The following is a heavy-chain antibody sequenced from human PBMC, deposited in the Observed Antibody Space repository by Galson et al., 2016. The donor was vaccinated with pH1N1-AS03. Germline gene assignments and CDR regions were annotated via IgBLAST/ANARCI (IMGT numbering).Heavy chain of an antibody. CDR1: GFSFNTFA. J-gene: IGHJ4*02. CDR2: ISASGGDT. D-gene: IGHD4-17*01. CDR3: ANLFGDYSFDY. V-gene: IGHV3-23*01. Sequence: SLRLSCAASGFSFNTFAMSWVRQAQGKGLEWVSSISASGGDTYYADSVKGRFIISRDNSKNTLYLQMYSLTAEDTAIYYRANLFGDYSFDYWGQGTLVSVSS.